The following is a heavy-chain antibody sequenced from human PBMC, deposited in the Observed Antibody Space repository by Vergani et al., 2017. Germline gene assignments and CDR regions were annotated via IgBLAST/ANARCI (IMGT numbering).Heavy chain of an antibody. V-gene: IGHV3-23*01. Sequence: EVQLLQSEGAVVQPGGSLRLSCVASGFTFSSHAMSWVRQGHGQGLEWVSSFKNTGDSTHYADSVKGRFTISRDNSKNTLYLQMNSLRVEDTAVYYCGRGSYNYNWGQGTLVTVSS. J-gene: IGHJ4*02. CDR1: GFTFSSHA. CDR2: FKNTGDST. CDR3: GRGSYNYN. D-gene: IGHD1-1*01.